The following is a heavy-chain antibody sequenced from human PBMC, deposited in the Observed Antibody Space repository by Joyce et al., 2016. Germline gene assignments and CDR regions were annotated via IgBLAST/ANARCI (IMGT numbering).Heavy chain of an antibody. J-gene: IGHJ6*02. CDR2: TRNKADSFTT. CDR1: GFTLSAHC. Sequence: EVQLVESGGGLVQPGGSLRLSCAASGFTLSAHCMDWVRQRQGKVLGWVGQTRNKADSFTTGYAASGKGRFTISREDSKKTLYLQMNSLETEDTAVYYCARGAGSGYYHYYYGMDVWGQGTTVTVSS. D-gene: IGHD3-22*01. V-gene: IGHV3-72*01. CDR3: ARGAGSGYYHYYYGMDV.